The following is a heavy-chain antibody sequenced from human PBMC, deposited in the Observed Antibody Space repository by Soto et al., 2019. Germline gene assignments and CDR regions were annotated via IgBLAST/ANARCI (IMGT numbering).Heavy chain of an antibody. CDR1: GFTFSTCS. D-gene: IGHD5-12*01. Sequence: EVQLVESGGGLVKPGGSLRLSCAASGFTFSTCSMNWVRQAPGKGLEWVSSISGSSRNIYYADSVKGRFTISRDNAKNSLYLQMISLRAEDTAVYYCARDNGYDAATLDYWGQGTLVTVSS. V-gene: IGHV3-21*02. CDR3: ARDNGYDAATLDY. CDR2: ISGSSRNI. J-gene: IGHJ4*02.